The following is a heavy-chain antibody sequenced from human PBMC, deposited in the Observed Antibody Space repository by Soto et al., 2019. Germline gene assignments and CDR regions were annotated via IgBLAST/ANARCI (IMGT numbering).Heavy chain of an antibody. CDR3: ARDHRWGYEYGDYGDS. CDR2: IHRNGGST. J-gene: IGHJ5*01. Sequence: EVQLVESGGDVVRPGGSLRLACAVSGFSFDEYGMSWVRQVPGKGPEWVAGIHRNGGSTGYADSVKGRFTISRDDAKNSLYLQMNSLRAEDTAFYYCARDHRWGYEYGDYGDSWGHGTLVTVSS. V-gene: IGHV3-20*04. CDR1: GFSFDEYG. D-gene: IGHD4-17*01.